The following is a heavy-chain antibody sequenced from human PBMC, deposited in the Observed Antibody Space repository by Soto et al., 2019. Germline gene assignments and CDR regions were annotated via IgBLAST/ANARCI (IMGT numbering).Heavy chain of an antibody. D-gene: IGHD1-1*01. Sequence: QVQLVESGGGVVQPGRSLRLSCAASGFRFSNYGMHWVRQAPGKGLEWLEVIVADGKGLHYADSVRGRITISRDNSKNTLYLQLNDLGADDSAIYGCARDDDLHDNGLDLWGQGTLVTVSS. V-gene: IGHV3-33*01. J-gene: IGHJ5*02. CDR1: GFRFSNYG. CDR2: IVADGKGL. CDR3: ARDDDLHDNGLDL.